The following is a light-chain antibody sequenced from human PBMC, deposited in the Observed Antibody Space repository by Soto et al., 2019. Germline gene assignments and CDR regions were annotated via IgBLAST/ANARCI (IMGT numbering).Light chain of an antibody. V-gene: IGLV1-51*01. CDR2: DND. Sequence: QSVXTQPPSVSXAPGQKVTISCSGSSSNIGRNYVSWYQHLPGTAPKLLIYDNDKRPSGIPDRFSGSKSGTSATLGITGLQTGDEADYYCGAWDNSLSVVVFGGGTKLTVL. CDR3: GAWDNSLSVVV. CDR1: SSNIGRNY. J-gene: IGLJ2*01.